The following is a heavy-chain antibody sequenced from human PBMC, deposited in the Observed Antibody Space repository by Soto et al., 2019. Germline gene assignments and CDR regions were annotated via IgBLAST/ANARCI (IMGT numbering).Heavy chain of an antibody. D-gene: IGHD3-10*01. Sequence: EVQLVESGGGLVQPGESLRLSCAASGFSVSSSYMSWVRQTPWKGLGWVSVSYSGGTTYYADSVKGRVTISRYDSRNTLLLQMNRMRVDDTAVDYCVNELGSVHNEGEAYCWGQGTLVTVSS. J-gene: IGHJ4*02. CDR2: SYSGGTT. V-gene: IGHV3-66*01. CDR1: GFSVSSSY. CDR3: VNELGSVHNEGEAYC.